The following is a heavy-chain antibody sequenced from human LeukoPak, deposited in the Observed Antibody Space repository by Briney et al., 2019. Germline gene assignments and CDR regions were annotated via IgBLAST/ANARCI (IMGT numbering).Heavy chain of an antibody. CDR3: ARGAPRVVVVAATRRVGSFDY. J-gene: IGHJ4*02. Sequence: TTSETLSLTCTVSGGSISTYYWSWIRQPAGKGLEWIGRISTSGSTNYNPSLKSRITMSLDTSKNQFSLKLNSVTAADTAVYYCARGAPRVVVVAATRRVGSFDYWGQGTLVTVSS. CDR2: ISTSGST. V-gene: IGHV4-4*07. CDR1: GGSISTYY. D-gene: IGHD2-15*01.